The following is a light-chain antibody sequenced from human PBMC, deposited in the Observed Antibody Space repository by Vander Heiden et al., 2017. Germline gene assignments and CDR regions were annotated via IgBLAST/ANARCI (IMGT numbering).Light chain of an antibody. CDR1: STEVGYYNL. J-gene: IGLJ2*01. CDR3: CSYAGSLTSV. CDR2: EVN. V-gene: IGLV2-23*02. Sequence: QSALTQPASVSGSPGQSITVSCIGGSTEVGYYNLVSWYQQHPGKAPKLMIYEVNKRPSGVSNRFSGSKSGNTASLTISGLQAEDEAHYYCCSYAGSLTSVFGGGTKLTVL.